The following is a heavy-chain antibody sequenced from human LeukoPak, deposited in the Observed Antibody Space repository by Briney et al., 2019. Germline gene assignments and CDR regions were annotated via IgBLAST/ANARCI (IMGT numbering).Heavy chain of an antibody. J-gene: IGHJ4*02. CDR2: IYYSGST. D-gene: IGHD3-10*01. CDR1: GGSISSYY. Sequence: PSETLSLTXTVSGGSISSYYWSWIRQPPGKGLEWIGYIYYSGSTNYNPSLKSRVTISLDTSKNQFSLKLSSVTAADTAVYYCARVYGSESYSYFDYWGQGTLVTVSS. CDR3: ARVYGSESYSYFDY. V-gene: IGHV4-59*01.